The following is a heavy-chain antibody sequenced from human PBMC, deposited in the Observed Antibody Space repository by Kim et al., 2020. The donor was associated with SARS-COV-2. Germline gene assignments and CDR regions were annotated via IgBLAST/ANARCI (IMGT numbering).Heavy chain of an antibody. J-gene: IGHJ3*01. V-gene: IGHV1-46*01. D-gene: IGHD3-10*01. CDR2: INPTGGTT. Sequence: ASVKVSCKASGYMFTSHYIHWVRQAPGLGLEWLGVINPTGGTTNHAQKFQGRVTMTRDRATSTVHMELNSLRFEDTAVYYCARASGYDMSVALDLWGQGTRVTVAS. CDR3: ARASGYDMSVALDL. CDR1: GYMFTSHY.